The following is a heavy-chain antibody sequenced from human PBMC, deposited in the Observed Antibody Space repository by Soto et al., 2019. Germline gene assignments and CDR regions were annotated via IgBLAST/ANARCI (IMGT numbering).Heavy chain of an antibody. V-gene: IGHV1-18*04. Sequence: VKVSCKASNYTFTSYGISWVRQAPGQGLEWMGWISVYYGNTNYAQKFQDRVTMTTDTSTSTAYLELRSLTSDDTAVYYCERGGINWEGGVFDFWGQGTLVTVSS. J-gene: IGHJ4*02. CDR2: ISVYYGNT. CDR1: NYTFTSYG. CDR3: ERGGINWEGGVFDF. D-gene: IGHD7-27*01.